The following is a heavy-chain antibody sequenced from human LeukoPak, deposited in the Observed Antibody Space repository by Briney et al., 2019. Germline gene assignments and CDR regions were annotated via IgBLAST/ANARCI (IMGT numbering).Heavy chain of an antibody. CDR3: ARVNVCPRCHFDY. D-gene: IGHD3-16*01. J-gene: IGHJ4*02. Sequence: GGSVTLFCAGCGFALRIYWMHWVRHVPGKGLVWVSRISPDGSTTLYADSVKGRFTISRDNAKNTLYLQMNTLRAEDTAVYYCARVNVCPRCHFDYWGQGTLVTVSS. CDR2: ISPDGSTT. CDR1: GFALRIYW. V-gene: IGHV3-74*01.